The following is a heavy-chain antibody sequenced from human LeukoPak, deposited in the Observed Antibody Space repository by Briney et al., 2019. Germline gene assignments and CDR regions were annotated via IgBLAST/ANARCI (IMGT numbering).Heavy chain of an antibody. CDR1: GGSISSGSYY. CDR3: ASFGSGSYFWDAQNEYFQH. D-gene: IGHD3-10*01. CDR2: IYTSGST. J-gene: IGHJ1*01. Sequence: SQTLFLTCTVSGGSISSGSYYWSWIRQPAGKGLEWIGRIYTSGSTNYNPSLKSRVTISVDTSKNQFSLKLSSVTAADTAVYYCASFGSGSYFWDAQNEYFQHWGQGTLVTVSS. V-gene: IGHV4-61*02.